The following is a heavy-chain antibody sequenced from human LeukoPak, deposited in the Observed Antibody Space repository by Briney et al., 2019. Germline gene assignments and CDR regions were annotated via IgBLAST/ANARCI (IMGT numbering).Heavy chain of an antibody. Sequence: ASVKVSCKASGYTFTNYDINWVRQATGQGLEWMGWGNPNSGNAVYAQKFQGRVTVTRNTSINTAYMELSSLRSEDTAVYYCARFGSYFEDYWGQGTLVTVSS. CDR3: ARFGSYFEDY. CDR2: GNPNSGNA. CDR1: GYTFTNYD. J-gene: IGHJ4*02. V-gene: IGHV1-8*03. D-gene: IGHD1-26*01.